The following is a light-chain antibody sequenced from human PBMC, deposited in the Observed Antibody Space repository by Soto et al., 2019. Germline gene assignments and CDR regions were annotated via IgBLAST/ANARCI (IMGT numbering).Light chain of an antibody. J-gene: IGKJ1*01. CDR1: QNVNNNY. Sequence: ENVLTQSPGTLSLSPGERATVSCRASQNVNNNYLVWYQQRPGQAPGLLIYDASNRATGIPARFSGSGSGTDFTLTISSLEPEDFAVYYCQQRSNWPWTFGQGTKVDIK. V-gene: IGKV3D-20*02. CDR3: QQRSNWPWT. CDR2: DAS.